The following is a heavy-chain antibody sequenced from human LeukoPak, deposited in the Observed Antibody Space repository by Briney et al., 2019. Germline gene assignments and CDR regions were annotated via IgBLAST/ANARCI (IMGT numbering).Heavy chain of an antibody. V-gene: IGHV4-4*07. D-gene: IGHD3/OR15-3a*01. CDR1: GGSISSYY. J-gene: IGHJ4*02. Sequence: SETLSLTCTVSGGSISSYYWSWIRQPAGKGLEWIGRIHTSGSTNYNPSLKSRVSISVDTSKNQFSLKVTSVTAADTAVYYCAREGIFGPPAPFDYWGQGTLVTVSS. CDR3: AREGIFGPPAPFDY. CDR2: IHTSGST.